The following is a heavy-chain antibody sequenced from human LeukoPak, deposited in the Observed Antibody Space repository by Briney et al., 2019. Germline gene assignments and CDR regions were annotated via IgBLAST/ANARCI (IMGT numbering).Heavy chain of an antibody. V-gene: IGHV4-59*01. Sequence: SETLSLTCTVSGGSISSYYWSWIRQPPGKGLEWIGYIYYSGSTNYNPSLKSRVTISVDTSKNQFSLKLSSETAADTAVYYCARGRYYYDSSGYLKYFDYWGQGTLVTVSS. D-gene: IGHD3-22*01. CDR3: ARGRYYYDSSGYLKYFDY. J-gene: IGHJ4*02. CDR1: GGSISSYY. CDR2: IYYSGST.